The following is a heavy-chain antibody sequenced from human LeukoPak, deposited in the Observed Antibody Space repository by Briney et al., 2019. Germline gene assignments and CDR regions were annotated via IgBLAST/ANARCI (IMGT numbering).Heavy chain of an antibody. J-gene: IGHJ4*02. CDR2: IRSKANSYAT. V-gene: IGHV3-73*01. Sequence: GGSLRLSCAASGFTFSGSAMHWVRQASGKRLEWVGRIRSKANSYATAYAASVKGRFTISRDDSKNTAYLQMNSLKTEDTAVYYCTRAVTGITGTTDYWGQGTLVTVSS. CDR1: GFTFSGSA. CDR3: TRAVTGITGTTDY. D-gene: IGHD1-7*01.